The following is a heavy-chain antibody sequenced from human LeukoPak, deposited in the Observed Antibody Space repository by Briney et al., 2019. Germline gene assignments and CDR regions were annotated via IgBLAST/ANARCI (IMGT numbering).Heavy chain of an antibody. V-gene: IGHV5-51*01. Sequence: GESLKISCKGSGNSFSNYWIGWVRQLPGRGLEWMGIIYPGDSDTRYNPSFQGQVTISADKSISTAYLQWSSLKASDTAMYYCARHALQFDNSTSYFDYWGQGPLVRVSS. J-gene: IGHJ4*02. CDR2: IYPGDSDT. CDR1: GNSFSNYW. D-gene: IGHD2/OR15-2a*01. CDR3: ARHALQFDNSTSYFDY.